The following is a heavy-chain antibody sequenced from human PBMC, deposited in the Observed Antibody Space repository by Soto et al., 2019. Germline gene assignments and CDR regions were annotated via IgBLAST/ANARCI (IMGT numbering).Heavy chain of an antibody. J-gene: IGHJ5*01. D-gene: IGHD1-26*01. CDR2: IGGGNTDR. Sequence: DVQLLESGGGLVQPGGSLTLSCAASRFILSDYAMNWVRQAPGKGLEWVSSIGGGNTDRYYADSVKGRFIISRDNSNNTMYLQMNSLGDDDTAVYYCAKDAVSYNGKWDWFDSWGQGTLVTVSS. CDR3: AKDAVSYNGKWDWFDS. CDR1: RFILSDYA. V-gene: IGHV3-23*01.